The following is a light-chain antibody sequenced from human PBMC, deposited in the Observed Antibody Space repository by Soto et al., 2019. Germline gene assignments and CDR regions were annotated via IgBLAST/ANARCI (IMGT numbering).Light chain of an antibody. CDR1: NSDVGSYNY. CDR3: SSYTISRIYV. J-gene: IGLJ1*01. V-gene: IGLV2-14*03. CDR2: NVY. Sequence: QSALTQPASVSGSPGQSITISCTGTNSDVGSYNYVSWHQQHPGKAPKLMIYNVYDRPSGISNRFSGSKSGNTASLTISGLQGEDEADYYCSSYTISRIYVFGPGPKVTVL.